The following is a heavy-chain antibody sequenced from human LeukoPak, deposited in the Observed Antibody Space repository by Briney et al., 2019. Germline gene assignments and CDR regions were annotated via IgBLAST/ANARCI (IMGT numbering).Heavy chain of an antibody. V-gene: IGHV3-23*01. Sequence: PGGSLRLSCAVSGFIFSSSAMSWVRQAPGKGLEWVSAISGTSGRTYYADSVKGRFTISRDNSKNTVYLQMNSLRVEDTAVYYCARESRGTGGTTAFDCWGQGTLVTVSS. CDR2: ISGTSGRT. CDR1: GFIFSSSA. D-gene: IGHD1-1*01. CDR3: ARESRGTGGTTAFDC. J-gene: IGHJ4*02.